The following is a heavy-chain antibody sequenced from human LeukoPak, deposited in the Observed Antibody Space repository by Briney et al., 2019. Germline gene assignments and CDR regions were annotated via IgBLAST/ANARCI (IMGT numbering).Heavy chain of an antibody. Sequence: GGSLRLSCAASGFTFSDYYMTWIRQAPGKGLVLVSYISSSGSIIYYADSVKGRFIISRDNAKNSLYLQMNSLRAEDTAVYFCARVGYDSSGRFDYWGQGTLVTVSS. J-gene: IGHJ4*02. D-gene: IGHD3-22*01. CDR2: ISSSGSII. CDR1: GFTFSDYY. V-gene: IGHV3-11*04. CDR3: ARVGYDSSGRFDY.